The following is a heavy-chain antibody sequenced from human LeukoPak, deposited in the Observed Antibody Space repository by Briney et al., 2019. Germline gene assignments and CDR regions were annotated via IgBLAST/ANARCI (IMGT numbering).Heavy chain of an antibody. Sequence: SQTLSLTCTVSGGSISSGSYYWSWIRQPAGKGLEWIGRIYSSGSTNYKYSLKSRVTISVDTAKNQFSLKLSSVTAADTAVYYCARGGYYGSGNDFRFDPWGQGTLVTVSS. D-gene: IGHD3-10*01. CDR3: ARGGYYGSGNDFRFDP. J-gene: IGHJ5*02. CDR2: IYSSGST. CDR1: GGSISSGSYY. V-gene: IGHV4-61*02.